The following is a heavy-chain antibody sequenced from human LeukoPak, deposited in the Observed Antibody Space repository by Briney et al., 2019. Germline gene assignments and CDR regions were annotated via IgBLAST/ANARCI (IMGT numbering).Heavy chain of an antibody. CDR2: IKYDGSNK. D-gene: IGHD6-13*01. J-gene: IGHJ6*03. CDR3: ARDAAAAGTGGPYYYYMDV. V-gene: IGHV3-30-3*01. CDR1: GFTFSSYA. Sequence: GRSLRLSCAASGFTFSSYAMHWVRQAPGKGLEWVSDIKYDGSNKYYADSVKGRFTISRDNSKNTLYLQMNSLRAEDTAVYHCARDAAAAGTGGPYYYYMDVWGKGTTATVSS.